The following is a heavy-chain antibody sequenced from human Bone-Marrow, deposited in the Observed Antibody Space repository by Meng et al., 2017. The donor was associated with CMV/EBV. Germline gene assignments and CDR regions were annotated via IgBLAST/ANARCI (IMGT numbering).Heavy chain of an antibody. Sequence: GESLKISCAASGFTVSSNYMSWVRQAPGKGLEWVSVIYNDGMTSYADAVKGRFSISRDNSKNTLYLQMNSLRAEDTAVYYCARAGSSSLYYYYGMGVWGQGTTVTGSS. CDR3: ARAGSSSLYYYYGMGV. CDR1: GFTVSSNY. CDR2: IYNDGMT. D-gene: IGHD6-6*01. V-gene: IGHV3-53*01. J-gene: IGHJ6*02.